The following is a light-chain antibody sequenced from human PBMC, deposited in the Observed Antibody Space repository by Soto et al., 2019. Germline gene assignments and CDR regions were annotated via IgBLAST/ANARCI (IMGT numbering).Light chain of an antibody. CDR3: SSYAGSRGWV. V-gene: IGLV2-8*01. Sequence: QSALTQPPSASGSPGQSVTISCTGTSSDVGGYNYVSWYQQHPGKAPKLMIYEVNKWPSGVPDRFSGSKSGNTASLTVSGLQAENEADDYCSSYAGSRGWVFGGGTKLTVL. J-gene: IGLJ3*02. CDR1: SSDVGGYNY. CDR2: EVN.